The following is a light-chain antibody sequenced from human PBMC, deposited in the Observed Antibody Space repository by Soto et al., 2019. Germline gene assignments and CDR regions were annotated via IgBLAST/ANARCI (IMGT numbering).Light chain of an antibody. CDR2: DVS. CDR3: SSYTAYTTYV. Sequence: QSVLTQPASVSGAPGQSITISCTGTDSDVGGFNYGSWYQQYPGKAPKLMIYDVSDRPSGVSNRFSGSKSGNTASLTISGLQAEDEADYYCSSYTAYTTYVFGTGTKVTV. V-gene: IGLV2-14*03. CDR1: DSDVGGFNY. J-gene: IGLJ1*01.